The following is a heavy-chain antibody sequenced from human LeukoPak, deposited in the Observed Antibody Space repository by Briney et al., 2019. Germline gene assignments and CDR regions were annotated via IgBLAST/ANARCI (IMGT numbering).Heavy chain of an antibody. CDR1: GGSISSYY. CDR3: ARYIVSYPHDAFDI. V-gene: IGHV4-59*01. Sequence: SETLSLTCTVSGGSISSYYWSWIRQPAGKGLEWIGYIYYSGSTSYNPSLKSRVTISVDTSKKQFSLKLSSVTAADTAFYYCARYIVSYPHDAFDIWGQGTMVTVSS. J-gene: IGHJ3*02. CDR2: IYYSGST. D-gene: IGHD1-26*01.